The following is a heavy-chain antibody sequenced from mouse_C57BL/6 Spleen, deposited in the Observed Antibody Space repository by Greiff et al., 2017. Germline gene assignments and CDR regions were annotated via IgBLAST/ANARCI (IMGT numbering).Heavy chain of an antibody. D-gene: IGHD1-1*01. J-gene: IGHJ4*01. V-gene: IGHV2-6-1*01. CDR2: IWSDGST. Sequence: QVQLQQSGPGLVAPSQSLSITCAVSGFSLTSYGVHWVRQPPGKGLEWLVVIWSDGSTTYNSALKSRLSISKNNSKGKVFLKMYSLQTDDTAMYYCARHYDYGSSSGAMAYVGQGTPVTVSS. CDR1: GFSLTSYG. CDR3: ARHYDYGSSSGAMAY.